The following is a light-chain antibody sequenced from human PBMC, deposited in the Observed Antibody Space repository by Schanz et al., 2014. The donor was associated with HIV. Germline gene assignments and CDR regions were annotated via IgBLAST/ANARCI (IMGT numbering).Light chain of an antibody. CDR3: QQYYSTPFT. CDR2: WAS. V-gene: IGKV4-1*01. Sequence: DIVMTQSPDSLAVSLGERASINCKSSQSVSYNKKNHLAWYQLKPGQSPKLLIYWASTRESGVPDRFSGSGSGTDFTLTISSLQAEDVAVYYCQQYYSTPFTFGPGTKVEIK. CDR1: QSVSYNKKNH. J-gene: IGKJ3*01.